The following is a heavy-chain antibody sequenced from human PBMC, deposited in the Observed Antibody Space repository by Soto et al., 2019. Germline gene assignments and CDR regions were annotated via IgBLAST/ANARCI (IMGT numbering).Heavy chain of an antibody. CDR3: ARIIAAASNWFDP. D-gene: IGHD6-13*01. CDR2: IYSSGNT. J-gene: IGHJ5*02. V-gene: IGHV4-31*03. Sequence: TLSLTCTVSGGSISTAGYYWSWIRQYPGKGLEWMGYIYSSGNTYYNPSLKSRVSISLDTAKNQFSLKVRSVTAADTAVYYCARIIAAASNWFDPWGQGTLVTVSS. CDR1: GGSISTAGYY.